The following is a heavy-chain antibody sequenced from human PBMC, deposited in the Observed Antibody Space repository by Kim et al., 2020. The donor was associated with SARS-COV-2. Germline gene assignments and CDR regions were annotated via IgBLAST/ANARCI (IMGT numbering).Heavy chain of an antibody. V-gene: IGHV6-1*01. Sequence: DYAVSVKSRITINPDTSKNQFSLQLNSVTPEDTAVYYCARDLSGWKAFDYWGQGTLVTVSS. CDR3: ARDLSGWKAFDY. J-gene: IGHJ4*02. D-gene: IGHD6-19*01.